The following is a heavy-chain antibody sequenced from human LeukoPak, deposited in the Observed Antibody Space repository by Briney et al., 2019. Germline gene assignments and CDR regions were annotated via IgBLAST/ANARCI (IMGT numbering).Heavy chain of an antibody. Sequence: GGSLRLSCAASGFTFSSYAMSWVRQAPGKGLERVSAISGSGGSTYYADSVKGRFTISRDNSKNTLYLQMNSLRAEDTAVYYCAKPRRFLEWLPNGNFDYWGQGTLVTVSS. V-gene: IGHV3-23*01. CDR1: GFTFSSYA. CDR2: ISGSGGST. D-gene: IGHD3-3*01. CDR3: AKPRRFLEWLPNGNFDY. J-gene: IGHJ4*02.